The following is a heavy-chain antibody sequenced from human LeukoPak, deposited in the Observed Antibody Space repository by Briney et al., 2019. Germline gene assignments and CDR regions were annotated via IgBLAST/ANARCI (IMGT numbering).Heavy chain of an antibody. CDR2: IIPIFGTA. D-gene: IGHD3-16*01. CDR1: GGTSSSYA. CDR3: ALVTTFGPAGAFDI. V-gene: IGHV1-69*13. Sequence: SVKVSCKASGGTSSSYAISWVRQAPGQGLEWMGGIIPIFGTANYAQKFQGRVTITADESTSTAYMELSSLRSEDTAVYYCALVTTFGPAGAFDIRGQGTMVTVSS. J-gene: IGHJ3*02.